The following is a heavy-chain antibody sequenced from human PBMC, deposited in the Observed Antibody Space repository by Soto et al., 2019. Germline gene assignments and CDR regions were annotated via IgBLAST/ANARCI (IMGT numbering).Heavy chain of an antibody. CDR2: INSDGSTT. CDR3: ATVATGSYSGRDY. CDR1: GFTFSTYW. Sequence: EVQLVESGGGLVQPGGSLRLSCAASGFTFSTYWMHWVRQAPGKGLVWVSRINSDGSTTTYADSVKGRFTISSDNAKHTLYLQMHSLRAEDTAVYYCATVATGSYSGRDYWGQGTLVTVSS. D-gene: IGHD1-26*01. J-gene: IGHJ4*02. V-gene: IGHV3-74*01.